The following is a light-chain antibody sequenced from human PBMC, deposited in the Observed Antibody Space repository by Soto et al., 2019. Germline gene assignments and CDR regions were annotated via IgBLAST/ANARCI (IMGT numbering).Light chain of an antibody. CDR1: SSDVGGYKY. V-gene: IGLV2-11*01. CDR2: DVS. CDR3: CSYAGSYTVL. Sequence: QSALTQPRSVSGSPGQSVTISCTRTSSDVGGYKYVSWYQQHPGKVPNLIIYDVSERPSGVPDRFSGSKSGNTASLSISGLQAEDEADYYCCSYAGSYTVLFGGGTKVTV. J-gene: IGLJ2*01.